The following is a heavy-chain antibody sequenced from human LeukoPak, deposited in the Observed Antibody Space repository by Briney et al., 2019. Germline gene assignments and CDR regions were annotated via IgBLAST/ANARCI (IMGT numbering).Heavy chain of an antibody. CDR3: ASSPLISSGWLGHDY. CDR1: GGSISSYY. V-gene: IGHV4-59*01. J-gene: IGHJ4*02. CDR2: IYYSGST. Sequence: PSETLSLTCTVSGGSISSYYWSWIRQPPGKGLEWIGYIYYSGSTNYNPSLKSRVTISVDTSKNQFSLKLNSVTAADTAVYYCASSPLISSGWLGHDYWGQGILVTVSS. D-gene: IGHD6-19*01.